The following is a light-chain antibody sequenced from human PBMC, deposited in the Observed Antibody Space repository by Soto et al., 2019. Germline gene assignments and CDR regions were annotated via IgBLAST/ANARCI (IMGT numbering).Light chain of an antibody. J-gene: IGKJ4*01. CDR2: AAS. Sequence: DIQVTQSPPSVSASVGDRVTITCRASQDVGVYLAWYQQKPGTAPKLLISAASTLPVGVPARFSVSGSGTDFTLTISSLEPEDSATYFCQQCARFPLAFGGGTKVEIK. CDR1: QDVGVY. CDR3: QQCARFPLA. V-gene: IGKV1-12*01.